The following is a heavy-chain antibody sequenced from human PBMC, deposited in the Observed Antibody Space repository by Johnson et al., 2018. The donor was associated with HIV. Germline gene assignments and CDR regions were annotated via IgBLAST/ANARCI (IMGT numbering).Heavy chain of an antibody. V-gene: IGHV3-20*04. D-gene: IGHD3-22*01. CDR3: AKAYSAVVGDAFDI. CDR2: INWSGGSA. Sequence: EVQLVESGGGVVRPGGSLRLSCAASGFTFDDYGMSWVRQAPGKGLEWVSGINWSGGSAGYALSVKGRFTISRDNAKNSLYLQMNSLRAEDTAVYYCAKAYSAVVGDAFDIWGQGTMVTVSS. J-gene: IGHJ3*02. CDR1: GFTFDDYG.